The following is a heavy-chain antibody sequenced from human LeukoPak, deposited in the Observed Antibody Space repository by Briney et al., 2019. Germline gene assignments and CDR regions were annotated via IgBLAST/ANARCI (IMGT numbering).Heavy chain of an antibody. V-gene: IGHV1-18*01. D-gene: IGHD6-6*01. CDR3: AKGVRSSSFRSYYFDY. Sequence: ASVKVSCKASGYTFTSYGISWVRQAPGQGLEWMGWISAYNGNTNYAQKLQGRVTMTTDTSTSTAYMELRSLRSDDTAVYYCAKGVRSSSFRSYYFDYWGQGTLVTVSS. J-gene: IGHJ4*02. CDR2: ISAYNGNT. CDR1: GYTFTSYG.